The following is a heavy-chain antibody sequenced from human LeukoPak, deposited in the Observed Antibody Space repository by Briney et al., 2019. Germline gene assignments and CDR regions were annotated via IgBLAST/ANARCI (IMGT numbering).Heavy chain of an antibody. CDR2: IYPGDSDT. CDR1: GYKFTSYW. V-gene: IGHV5-51*07. D-gene: IGHD3-9*01. J-gene: IGHJ4*02. CDR3: ARALRYFDCLED. Sequence: LGKSLKISCKGSGYKFTSYWIGWVHQMPGKGLDLMGIIYPGDSDTRYSPSFQGQVTISADKSISTAYLQWSSLKASDTAMYYCARALRYFDCLEDWGQGTLVTVSS.